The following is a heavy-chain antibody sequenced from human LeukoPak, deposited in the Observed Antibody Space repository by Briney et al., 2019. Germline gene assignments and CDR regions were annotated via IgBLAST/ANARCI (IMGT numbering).Heavy chain of an antibody. V-gene: IGHV3-21*01. Sequence: GSLRLSCAASGFAFSSYSMNWVRQAPGKGLEWVSSISSSSYIYYADSVKGRFTISRDNAKNSVYLQMNSLRAEDTAVYYCAKSGVVVAALERGVASWFDRWGQGTRVTVSS. CDR1: GFAFSSYS. CDR2: ISSSSYI. D-gene: IGHD2-15*01. CDR3: AKSGVVVAALERGVASWFDR. J-gene: IGHJ5*02.